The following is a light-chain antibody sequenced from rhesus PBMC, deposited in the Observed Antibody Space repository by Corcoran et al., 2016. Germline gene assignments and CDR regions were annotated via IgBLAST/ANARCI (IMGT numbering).Light chain of an antibody. Sequence: DIQMTQSPSSLSASVGDRVTITCRASQSISNYLNWYQQEPGKAPKLLLYSASRLQSGVPSRFSGSGSGTEFTLTISSLQPEDFATYYCQQFKNYRTFGQGTKVEIK. CDR3: QQFKNYRT. J-gene: IGKJ1*01. V-gene: IGKV1-41*01. CDR1: QSISNY. CDR2: SAS.